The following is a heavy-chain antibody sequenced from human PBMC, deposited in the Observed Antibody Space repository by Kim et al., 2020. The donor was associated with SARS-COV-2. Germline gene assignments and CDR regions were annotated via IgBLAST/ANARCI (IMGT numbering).Heavy chain of an antibody. V-gene: IGHV3-23*01. CDR3: AKDPRLLWFGELLDYFDY. Sequence: GGSLRLSCAASGFTFSSYAMSWVRQAPGKGLEWVSAISGSGGSTYYADSVKGRFTISRDNSKNTLYLQMNSLRAEDTAVYYCAKDPRLLWFGELLDYFDYWGQGTLVTVSS. CDR2: ISGSGGST. CDR1: GFTFSSYA. D-gene: IGHD3-10*01. J-gene: IGHJ4*02.